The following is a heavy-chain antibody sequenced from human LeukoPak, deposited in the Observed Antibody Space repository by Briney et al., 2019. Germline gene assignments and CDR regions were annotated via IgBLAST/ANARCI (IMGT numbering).Heavy chain of an antibody. D-gene: IGHD3-10*01. CDR3: ARVLPYGSGIQDY. J-gene: IGHJ4*02. CDR1: GDSVSSNSAA. CDR2: TYYRSKWYD. Sequence: SQTLSLTCAISGDSVSSNSAAWNWIRQSPSRGLEWLGRTYYRSKWYDAYAESVKSRITIKPDTSRNQFSLQLDSVTPEDTAVYYCARVLPYGSGIQDYWGQGTLVTVSS. V-gene: IGHV6-1*01.